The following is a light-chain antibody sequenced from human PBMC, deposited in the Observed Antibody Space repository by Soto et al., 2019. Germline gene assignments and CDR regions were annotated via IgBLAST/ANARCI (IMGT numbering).Light chain of an antibody. CDR3: QQRSNWPPIT. Sequence: ENVLTQSPGTLSLSPGDRATLSCRASQSVSSGYLAWYQQKPGQAPRLLMYGASSRAAGIPDRFSGSGSGTDFTLTISSLEPEDFAVYYCQQRSNWPPITFGQGTRLEIK. J-gene: IGKJ5*01. V-gene: IGKV3D-20*02. CDR1: QSVSSGY. CDR2: GAS.